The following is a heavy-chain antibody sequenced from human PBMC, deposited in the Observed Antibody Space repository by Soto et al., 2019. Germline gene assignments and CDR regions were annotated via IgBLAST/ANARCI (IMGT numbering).Heavy chain of an antibody. V-gene: IGHV1-8*01. D-gene: IGHD3-22*01. CDR1: GYTFTSYD. CDR2: MNPNSGNT. J-gene: IGHJ6*02. CDR3: ARVYHYYDSSGYFIYYYGMDV. Sequence: RASVKVSCKASGYTFTSYDINWVRQATGQGLEWMGWMNPNSGNTGYAQKFQGRVTMTRNTSISTAYMELSSLRSEDTAVYYCARVYHYYDSSGYFIYYYGMDVWGQGTTVTVSS.